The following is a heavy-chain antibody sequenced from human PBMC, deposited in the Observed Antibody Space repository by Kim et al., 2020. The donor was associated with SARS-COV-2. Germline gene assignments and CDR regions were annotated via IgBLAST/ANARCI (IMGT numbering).Heavy chain of an antibody. V-gene: IGHV1-3*01. CDR2: INAGNGNT. CDR3: ARAPGFYFYMDV. Sequence: ASVKVSCKASGYSFTTYTMHWVRQAPGQRLEWMAWINAGNGNTKYSQNFQDRVTITRDTSANTVYMELSSLRSEDTAVYYCARAPGFYFYMDVWGKGTTVTVSS. J-gene: IGHJ6*03. CDR1: GYSFTTYT.